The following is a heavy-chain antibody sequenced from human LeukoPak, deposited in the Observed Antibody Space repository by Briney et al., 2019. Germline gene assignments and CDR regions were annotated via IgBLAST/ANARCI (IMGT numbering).Heavy chain of an antibody. CDR3: AREGTIAAVKACDY. V-gene: IGHV1-2*02. CDR1: GYTFSGNY. D-gene: IGHD6-13*01. CDR2: INPNNGGT. J-gene: IGHJ4*02. Sequence: ASVKVSCKASGYTFSGNYMHWVRQAPGQGLEWMGWINPNNGGTKYAQKFQGRVTMTGDTSINTAYMELSRLRSDDTAVYYCAREGTIAAVKACDYWGQGTLVTVSS.